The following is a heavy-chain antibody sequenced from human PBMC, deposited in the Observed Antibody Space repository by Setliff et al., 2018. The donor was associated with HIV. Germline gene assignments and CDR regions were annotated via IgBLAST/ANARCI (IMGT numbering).Heavy chain of an antibody. CDR2: IYPTGST. D-gene: IGHD2-15*01. J-gene: IGHJ3*02. CDR1: GGSLSPYY. CDR3: ARVFPPIRGAPFGTPPGAFDI. Sequence: ETLSLTCSVSGGSLSPYYWTWIRQPAGKGLEWLGRIYPTGSTIHNPSLRSRVTMSVDTSKNQFSLNLSSVTAADTAMYYCARVFPPIRGAPFGTPPGAFDIWGQGTMVTVSS. V-gene: IGHV4-4*07.